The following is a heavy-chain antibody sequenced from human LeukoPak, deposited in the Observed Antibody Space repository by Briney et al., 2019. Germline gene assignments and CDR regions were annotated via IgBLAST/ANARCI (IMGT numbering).Heavy chain of an antibody. J-gene: IGHJ6*02. CDR3: ARSWYGMDV. Sequence: GASVKVSCKASGYPFTASCMQWARQAPGQGLEWMGRINPSNGYTDFQQKFQGSVTMTRDTSITTVYMELSRLTSDDPAVYYYARSWYGMDVWGQGTTVTVPS. CDR2: INPSNGYT. CDR1: GYPFTASC. V-gene: IGHV1-2*06.